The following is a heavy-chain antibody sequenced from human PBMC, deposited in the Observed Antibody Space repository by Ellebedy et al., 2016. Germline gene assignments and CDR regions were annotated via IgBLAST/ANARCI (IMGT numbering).Heavy chain of an antibody. V-gene: IGHV4-59*01. CDR3: ARGFAVNWYFDL. CDR1: GDSIASYY. Sequence: SETLSLTCTVYGDSIASYYWSWIRQTPGKGLEWIGYIFHSGTTRYNPSLQSRVTMSVEPSKGQFSPSLKSVTAADTATYYCARGFAVNWYFDLWGRGTLVTVSS. CDR2: IFHSGTT. J-gene: IGHJ2*01.